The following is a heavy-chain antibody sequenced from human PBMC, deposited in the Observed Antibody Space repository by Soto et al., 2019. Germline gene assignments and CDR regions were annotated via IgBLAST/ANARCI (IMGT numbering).Heavy chain of an antibody. J-gene: IGHJ6*02. V-gene: IGHV1-18*01. CDR3: ARAWLPLDYYGMDV. CDR2: ISAYNGNT. CDR1: GYTFTSYD. D-gene: IGHD6-19*01. Sequence: ASVKVSCKASGYTFTSYDISWVRQATGQGLEWMGWISAYNGNTNYAQKLQGRVTMTTDTSTSTAYMELRSLRSDDTAVYYCARAWLPLDYYGMDVWGQGTTVTVSS.